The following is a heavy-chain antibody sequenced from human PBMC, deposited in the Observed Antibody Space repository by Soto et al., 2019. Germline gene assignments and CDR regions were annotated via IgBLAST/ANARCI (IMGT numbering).Heavy chain of an antibody. Sequence: GGSLRLSCAAFGFTFSSYAMSWVRQAPGKGLEWVSAISGSGGSTYYADSVKGRFTISRDNSKNTLYLQMNSLRAEDTAVYYYAKVSRKGQWLVYFDYWGQGTLVTVSS. V-gene: IGHV3-23*01. D-gene: IGHD6-19*01. CDR3: AKVSRKGQWLVYFDY. CDR1: GFTFSSYA. J-gene: IGHJ4*02. CDR2: ISGSGGST.